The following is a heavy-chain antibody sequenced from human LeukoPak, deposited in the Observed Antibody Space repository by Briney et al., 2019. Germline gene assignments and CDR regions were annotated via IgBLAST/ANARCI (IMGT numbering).Heavy chain of an antibody. J-gene: IGHJ5*02. CDR3: ARSVGYYGSWFDP. Sequence: PSETLSVTRAVYGGSFSGYYWSWIRQPPGKGLEWIGEINHSGSTNYNPSLKSRVTISVDTSKNQFSLKLSSVTAADTAVYYCARSVGYYGSWFDPWGQGTMITVSS. CDR2: INHSGST. D-gene: IGHD3-10*01. CDR1: GGSFSGYY. V-gene: IGHV4-34*01.